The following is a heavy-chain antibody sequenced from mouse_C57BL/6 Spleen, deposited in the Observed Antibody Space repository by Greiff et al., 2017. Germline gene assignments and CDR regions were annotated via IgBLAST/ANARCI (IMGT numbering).Heavy chain of an antibody. CDR2: INPYNGDT. CDR3: ARGYYYGYFDY. V-gene: IGHV1-20*01. CDR1: GYSFTGYF. Sequence: VQLQQSGPELVKPGDSVKISCKASGYSFTGYFMNWVLQSHGKSLEWIGRINPYNGDTFYNQKFKGKATLTVDKSSSTAHMELRSLTSEDSAVYYCARGYYYGYFDYWGQGTTLTVSS. D-gene: IGHD1-1*01. J-gene: IGHJ2*01.